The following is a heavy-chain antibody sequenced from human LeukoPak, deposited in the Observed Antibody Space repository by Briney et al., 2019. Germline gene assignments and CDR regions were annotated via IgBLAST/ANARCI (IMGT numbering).Heavy chain of an antibody. Sequence: PSETLSLTCAVSGNSISNTYYWGWIRQPPGKALEWIGSIYNSGSTHYNPSLKSRVTISVDTSKNQFSLKSSSVTAADTAVYYCARNSSGNYFDYWGQGTLVTVSS. CDR2: IYNSGST. CDR3: ARNSSGNYFDY. CDR1: GNSISNTYY. J-gene: IGHJ4*02. V-gene: IGHV4-38-2*01. D-gene: IGHD1-26*01.